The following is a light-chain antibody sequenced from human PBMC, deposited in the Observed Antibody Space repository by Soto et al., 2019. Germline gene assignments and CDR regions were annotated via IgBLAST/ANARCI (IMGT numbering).Light chain of an antibody. J-gene: IGLJ1*01. V-gene: IGLV2-14*01. CDR1: SSDIGAYDY. CDR2: EVT. CDR3: SSHAGSSAFYV. Sequence: QSALTQPASVSGSAGQSITISCTGTSSDIGAYDYVSWYQQYPGRVPKLLIHEVTNRPSGVSDRFSGSKSGNTASLTISGLQTEDEADYYCSSHAGSSAFYVFGTGTKVP.